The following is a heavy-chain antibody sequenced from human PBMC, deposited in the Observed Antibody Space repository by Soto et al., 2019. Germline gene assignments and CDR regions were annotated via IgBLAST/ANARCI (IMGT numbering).Heavy chain of an antibody. CDR2: ISGSGGST. V-gene: IGHV3-23*01. Sequence: EVQLLESGGGLVQPGGSLRLSCAASGFTFSSYAMSWVRQAPGKGLEWVSAISGSGGSTYYADSVKGRFTISRDNSKNTLYLQMNSLRAEDTAIYYCAKDFSWDSSGYYYYWGQGTLVTVSS. D-gene: IGHD3-22*01. J-gene: IGHJ4*02. CDR1: GFTFSSYA. CDR3: AKDFSWDSSGYYYY.